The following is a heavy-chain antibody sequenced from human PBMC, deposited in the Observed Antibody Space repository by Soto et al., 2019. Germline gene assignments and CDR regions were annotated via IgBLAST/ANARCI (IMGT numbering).Heavy chain of an antibody. Sequence: EVQLLESGGGLVQPGGSPRLSCAASGFTFSSYAMSWVRQAPGKGLEWVSAISGSGGSTYYADSVKGRFTISRDNSKNTLYLQMNSLRAEDTAVYYCAGQWLVLGAFDYWGQGTLVTVSS. D-gene: IGHD6-19*01. CDR2: ISGSGGST. J-gene: IGHJ4*02. CDR1: GFTFSSYA. CDR3: AGQWLVLGAFDY. V-gene: IGHV3-23*01.